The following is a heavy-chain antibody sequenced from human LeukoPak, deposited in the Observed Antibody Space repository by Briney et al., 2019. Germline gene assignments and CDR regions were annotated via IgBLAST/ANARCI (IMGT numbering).Heavy chain of an antibody. D-gene: IGHD1-26*01. V-gene: IGHV4-34*01. Sequence: SETLSLTCAVYGGSFSGYYWSWIRQPPGKGLEWIGEINHSGSTNYNPSLKSRVTISVDTSKNQFSLELSSVTAADTAVYYCARFGIVGATRGAPYYYYGMDVWGQGTTVTVSS. J-gene: IGHJ6*02. CDR2: INHSGST. CDR3: ARFGIVGATRGAPYYYYGMDV. CDR1: GGSFSGYY.